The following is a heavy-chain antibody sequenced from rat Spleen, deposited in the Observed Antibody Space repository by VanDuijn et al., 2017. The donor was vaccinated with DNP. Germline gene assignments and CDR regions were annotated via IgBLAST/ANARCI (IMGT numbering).Heavy chain of an antibody. CDR3: ATQGQLGITWFAY. D-gene: IGHD1-5*01. CDR2: ISYDGGST. CDR1: GFTFSDYY. J-gene: IGHJ3*01. Sequence: EVQLVESGGGLVQPGRSLKLSCAASGFTFSDYYMAWVRQAPTKGLEWVAYISYDGGSTNYGDSVKGRFTISRDNSKNTQYLQMDSLRSDDTATYYCATQGQLGITWFAYWGQGTLVTVSS. V-gene: IGHV5-20*01.